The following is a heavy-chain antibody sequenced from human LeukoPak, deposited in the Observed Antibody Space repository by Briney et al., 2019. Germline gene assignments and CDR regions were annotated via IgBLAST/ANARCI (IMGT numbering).Heavy chain of an antibody. CDR1: SGSISSYY. J-gene: IGHJ4*02. Sequence: SETLSLTCTDSSGSISSYYWNWIRQPAGKGLEWIGRVYSSGSTNYNPSLKSRVTMSVDTSKNQFSLRLSSVTAADTAVYYCAREDTSRYYLGFDYWGQGTLVTVSS. V-gene: IGHV4-4*07. CDR2: VYSSGST. CDR3: AREDTSRYYLGFDY. D-gene: IGHD3-22*01.